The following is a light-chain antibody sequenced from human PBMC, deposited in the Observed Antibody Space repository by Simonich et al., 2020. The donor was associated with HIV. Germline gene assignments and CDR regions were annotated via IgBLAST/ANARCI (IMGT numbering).Light chain of an antibody. J-gene: IGKJ2*01. Sequence: DIVMTQSPDSLAVSLGERATFNCKSSRSILYSSNNKNSLAWYQQKPGQPPKLLIYWASTRESGVPDRFSASGSGTDFTLTISSLQAEDVAIYYCQQYYSTPTFGQGTKLEIK. CDR3: QQYYSTPT. V-gene: IGKV4-1*01. CDR2: WAS. CDR1: RSILYSSNNKNS.